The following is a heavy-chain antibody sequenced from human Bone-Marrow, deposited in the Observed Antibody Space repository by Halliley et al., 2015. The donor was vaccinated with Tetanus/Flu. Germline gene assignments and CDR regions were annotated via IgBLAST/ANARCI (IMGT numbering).Heavy chain of an antibody. CDR3: AKDRRDGFNRD. CDR1: GFTFSTYA. V-gene: IGHV3-23*01. J-gene: IGHJ4*02. D-gene: IGHD5-12*01. Sequence: AASGFTFSTYAMTWVRQAPRKGLEWVSSITGSGAATYYADSVKGRFTISRGNSKNTVHLQMNSLRVEDTAIYFCAKDRRDGFNRDWGQGTRVTVSS. CDR2: ITGSGAAT.